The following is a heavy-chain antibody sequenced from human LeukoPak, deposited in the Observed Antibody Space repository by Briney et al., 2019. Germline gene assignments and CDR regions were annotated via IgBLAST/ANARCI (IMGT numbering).Heavy chain of an antibody. CDR3: AKDMSRGYYDILTGYFVLAGFDY. V-gene: IGHV3-23*01. D-gene: IGHD3-9*01. CDR1: GFTFSSYA. CDR2: ISGSGGST. J-gene: IGHJ4*02. Sequence: PGGSLRLSCAASGFTFSSYAMSWVRQAPGKGLEWVSAISGSGGSTYYADSVKGRFTISRDNPKNTLYLQMNSLRAEDTAVYYCAKDMSRGYYDILTGYFVLAGFDYWGQGTLVTVSS.